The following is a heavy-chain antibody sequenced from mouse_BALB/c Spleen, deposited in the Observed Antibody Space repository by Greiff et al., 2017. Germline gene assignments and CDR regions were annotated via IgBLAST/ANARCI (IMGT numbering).Heavy chain of an antibody. CDR1: GYTFTSYY. J-gene: IGHJ4*01. CDR3: ARNEYLSYYYAMDY. CDR2: IYPGNVNT. V-gene: IGHV1S56*01. Sequence: VQLQQPGAELVRPGASVRISCKASGYTFTSYYIHWVKQRPGQGLEWIGWIYPGNVNTKYNEKFKGKATLTADKSSSTAYMQLSSLTSEDSAVYFGARNEYLSYYYAMDYWGQGTSVTVSS. D-gene: IGHD5-1*01.